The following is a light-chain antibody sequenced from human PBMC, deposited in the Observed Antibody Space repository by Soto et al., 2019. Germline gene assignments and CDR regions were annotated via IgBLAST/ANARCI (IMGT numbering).Light chain of an antibody. CDR2: GAS. V-gene: IGKV3-20*01. J-gene: IGKJ5*01. Sequence: EIVLTQSPGTLSLSPGERATLSCWASQSVASTYLSWNQQKPGQAPRLLIYGASCRATGIPDRFSGSWSGIDFSLTISRLEPEDFALYYCQQYAGSPTFGQGTRLEIK. CDR1: QSVASTY. CDR3: QQYAGSPT.